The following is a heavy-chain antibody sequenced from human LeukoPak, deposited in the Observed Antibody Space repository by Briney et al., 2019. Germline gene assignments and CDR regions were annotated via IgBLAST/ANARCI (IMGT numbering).Heavy chain of an antibody. D-gene: IGHD4-17*01. Sequence: ASVKVSCKASGYTFTGYYMHWVRQAPGQGLEWMGWINPNSGGTNYAQKFQGRVTMTRDTSISTAYMELSRLRSDDTAVYYCASRDWVDYGDYGSPGYYYGMDVWGQGTTVTVSS. J-gene: IGHJ6*02. CDR2: INPNSGGT. CDR3: ASRDWVDYGDYGSPGYYYGMDV. CDR1: GYTFTGYY. V-gene: IGHV1-2*02.